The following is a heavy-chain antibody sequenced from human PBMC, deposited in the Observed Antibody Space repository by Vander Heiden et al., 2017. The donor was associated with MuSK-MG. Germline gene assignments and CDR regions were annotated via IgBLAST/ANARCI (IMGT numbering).Heavy chain of an antibody. J-gene: IGHJ4*02. CDR2: INPSGGST. CDR3: ARDGTVREYFDY. Sequence: QVQLVQSGAEVKTPGASVKVSCKASGYTFTSYYMHWVRQAPGQGLEWMGIINPSGGSTSYAQKFQGRVTMTRDTSTRTCYMELRSMRSEDTAVYYCARDGTVREYFDYWGQGTLVTVSS. V-gene: IGHV1-46*03. D-gene: IGHD4-17*01. CDR1: GYTFTSYY.